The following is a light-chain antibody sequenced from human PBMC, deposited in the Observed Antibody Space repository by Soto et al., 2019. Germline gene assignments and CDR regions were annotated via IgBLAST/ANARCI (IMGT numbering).Light chain of an antibody. CDR1: TSNIGAPYD. CDR2: GDN. Sequence: QSALTQPPAVSGAPGQRVSISCTGSTSNIGAPYDVHWYRHLPGTAPKPLIYGDNNRPSGVPDRFSGSKYGTSASLAITRLQAEDEADYYCQSYDISLHNYVFGTGTKV. V-gene: IGLV1-40*01. CDR3: QSYDISLHNYV. J-gene: IGLJ1*01.